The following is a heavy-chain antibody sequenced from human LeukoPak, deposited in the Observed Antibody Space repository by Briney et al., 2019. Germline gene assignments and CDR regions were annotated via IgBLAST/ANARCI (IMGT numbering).Heavy chain of an antibody. CDR2: ISWNSGSI. J-gene: IGHJ4*02. CDR3: AKDRDSGYDAPLFDY. Sequence: GGSLRLSCAASGFTFDDYAMHWVRQAPGKGLEWASGISWNSGSIGYADSVKGRFTISRDNAKNSLYLQMNSLRAEDTALYYCAKDRDSGYDAPLFDYWGQGTLVTVSS. CDR1: GFTFDDYA. V-gene: IGHV3-9*01. D-gene: IGHD5-12*01.